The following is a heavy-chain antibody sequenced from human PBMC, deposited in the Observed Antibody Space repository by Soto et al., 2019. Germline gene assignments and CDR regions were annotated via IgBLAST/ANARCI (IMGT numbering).Heavy chain of an antibody. D-gene: IGHD4-17*01. CDR2: IIPSLGTA. J-gene: IGHJ4*03. Sequence: SGKVCFKAYAEPFSTFAVSLVPQAPGQGLAWIAGIIPSLGTATHAQKFQARLTITADESTSTAYMELSSLRSTYTAVYYCAGVLGSSTVVIWGQGTLVTVSS. CDR1: AEPFSTFA. V-gene: IGHV1-69*01. CDR3: AGVLGSSTVVI.